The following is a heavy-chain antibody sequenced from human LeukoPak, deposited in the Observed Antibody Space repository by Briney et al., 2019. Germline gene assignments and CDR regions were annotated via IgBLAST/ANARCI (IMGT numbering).Heavy chain of an antibody. J-gene: IGHJ4*02. CDR3: ARGEGFGESYY. Sequence: SETLSLTCAVYGGSFSGYYWSWIRQPPGKGLEWIGEINHSGSTNYNPSLKSRVTISVDTSKNQFSLKLSSVTAADTAVYYCARGEGFGESYYWGQGTLVTVSS. CDR1: GGSFSGYY. CDR2: INHSGST. D-gene: IGHD3-10*01. V-gene: IGHV4-34*01.